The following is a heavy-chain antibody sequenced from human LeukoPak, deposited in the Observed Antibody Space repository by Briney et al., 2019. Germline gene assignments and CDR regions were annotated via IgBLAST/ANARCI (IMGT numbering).Heavy chain of an antibody. Sequence: GGSLRLSCAASGFTFSTYWMSWVRQAPGKGLECVANIKQAGIEKNYVDSVKGRFTISRDNAKSSIYLQMNSLRVEDTAVYYCAGGGGGDYDYWGQGTLVTVSS. CDR2: IKQAGIEK. V-gene: IGHV3-7*01. CDR1: GFTFSTYW. D-gene: IGHD2-15*01. CDR3: AGGGGGDYDY. J-gene: IGHJ4*02.